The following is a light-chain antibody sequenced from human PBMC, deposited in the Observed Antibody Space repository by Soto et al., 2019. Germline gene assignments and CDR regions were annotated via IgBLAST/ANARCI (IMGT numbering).Light chain of an antibody. CDR1: QSIDNR. J-gene: IGKJ2*01. V-gene: IGKV1-5*03. CDR3: HQYNSYSHT. Sequence: DIQMTQSPSTLSASVGDRVTITCQASQSIDNRLAWYQQKPGRAPKLLIYKTSNLENGVPSRFSGSGSGTEFTRTISSLQPDDFATSYCHQYNSYSHTFGQGTKLDVK. CDR2: KTS.